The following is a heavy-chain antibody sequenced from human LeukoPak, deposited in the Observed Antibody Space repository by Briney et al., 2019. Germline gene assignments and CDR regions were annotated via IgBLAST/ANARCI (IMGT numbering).Heavy chain of an antibody. Sequence: PSETLSLTCTVSGGSISSYYWSWIRQPAGKGLEWIGRIYFSGTTNYNPSLKSRVTMSVDTSKNQFSLKLSFVTAADTALYYCAGSRYYFDYWGQGTLVTVSS. V-gene: IGHV4-4*07. D-gene: IGHD3-3*01. J-gene: IGHJ4*02. CDR1: GGSISSYY. CDR2: IYFSGTT. CDR3: AGSRYYFDY.